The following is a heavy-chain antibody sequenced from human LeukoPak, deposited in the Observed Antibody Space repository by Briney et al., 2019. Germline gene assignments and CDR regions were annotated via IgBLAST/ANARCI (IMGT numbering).Heavy chain of an antibody. V-gene: IGHV5-51*01. CDR1: GYNFTNHW. CDR2: IFPTDSNT. CDR3: ARHSSRWFAGGGFDI. J-gene: IGHJ3*02. D-gene: IGHD6-13*01. Sequence: HGESLKTSCKGSGYNFTNHWIGWVRQMPGKGLQWMGIIFPTDSNTRYSPSFRGQVTISADKSISTAYLQWSSLKAWDTAIYYCARHSSRWFAGGGFDIWGQGTMVSVSS.